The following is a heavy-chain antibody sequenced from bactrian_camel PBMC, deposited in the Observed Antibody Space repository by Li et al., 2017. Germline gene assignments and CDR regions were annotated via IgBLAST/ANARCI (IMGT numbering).Heavy chain of an antibody. Sequence: VQLVESGGGSVQVGGSLRLSCTVSGITISEYAMAWFRQAPGKEREVVAFRYTGDGGTGYADSVKGRFTISQDNAKNTLYLQMNSLKPEDTAMYYCAAADGGIFWCDREYIYKYWGQGTQVTVS. CDR2: RYTGDGGT. CDR1: GITISEYA. D-gene: IGHD1*01. CDR3: AAADGGIFWCDREYIYKY. V-gene: IGHV3S42*01. J-gene: IGHJ4*01.